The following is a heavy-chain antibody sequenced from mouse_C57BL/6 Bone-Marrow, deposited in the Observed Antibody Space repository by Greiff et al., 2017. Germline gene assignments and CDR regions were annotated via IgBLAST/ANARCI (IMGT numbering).Heavy chain of an antibody. CDR2: IWGGGST. D-gene: IGHD2-5*01. CDR3: AKHAENSDYSYWYCDV. V-gene: IGHV2-9*01. Sequence: QVQLQQSGPGLVAPSQSLSITCTVSGYSFTSYGVDWVHQPPGKGLEWLGVIWGGGSTNYNSDLKSRRSVSKDKSKDQVFVKMNMLRTDETARDYWAKHAENSDYSYWYCDVWGTGTTVTVSS. CDR1: GYSFTSYG. J-gene: IGHJ1*03.